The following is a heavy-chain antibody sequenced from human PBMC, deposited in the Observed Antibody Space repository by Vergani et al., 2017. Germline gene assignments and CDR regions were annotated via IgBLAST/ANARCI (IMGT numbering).Heavy chain of an antibody. CDR2: IIPIFGTA. Sequence: QVQLVQSGAEVKKPGSSVKVSCKASGGTFSSYAISWVRQAPGQGLEWMGRIIPIFGTANYAQKFQGRVTITADESTSTAYMELNSLRAEDTAVYYCAKDPRYYYDSSGLDYWGQGTLVTVSS. CDR1: GGTFSSYA. D-gene: IGHD3-22*01. CDR3: AKDPRYYYDSSGLDY. J-gene: IGHJ4*02. V-gene: IGHV1-69*18.